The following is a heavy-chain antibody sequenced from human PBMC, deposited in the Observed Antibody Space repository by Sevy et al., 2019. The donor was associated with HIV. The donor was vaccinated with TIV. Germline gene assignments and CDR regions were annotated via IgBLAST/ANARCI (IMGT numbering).Heavy chain of an antibody. J-gene: IGHJ4*02. CDR1: GFTFSSYE. V-gene: IGHV3-48*03. CDR3: ARDLPPSATTVAHFDY. D-gene: IGHD4-17*01. CDR2: ISQSGSTT. Sequence: GSLRLSCAASGFTFSSYEMNWVRQAPGKGLEWVSYISQSGSTTYSDSVKGRFTIFRDNVKNSVYLQMNNLRAEDTALYYCARDLPPSATTVAHFDYWGQGTLVTVSS.